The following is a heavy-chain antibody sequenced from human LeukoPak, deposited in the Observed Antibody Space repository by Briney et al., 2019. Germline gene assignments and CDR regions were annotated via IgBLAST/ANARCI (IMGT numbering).Heavy chain of an antibody. J-gene: IGHJ6*02. D-gene: IGHD3-10*01. Sequence: SETLSLTCTVSGGSVSSGSYYGSWLRQPPGEGVEGIGYIYYSGSTNYNPSLKSRVTISVDTSKNQFSLKLSSVTAADPAVYYCAIDGRPGGYGSGSYDRYYYYGMDVWGQGTPVTVSS. V-gene: IGHV4-61*01. CDR3: AIDGRPGGYGSGSYDRYYYYGMDV. CDR2: IYYSGST. CDR1: GGSVSSGSYY.